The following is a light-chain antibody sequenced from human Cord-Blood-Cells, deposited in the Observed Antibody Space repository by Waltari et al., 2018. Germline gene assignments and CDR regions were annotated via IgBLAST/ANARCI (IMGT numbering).Light chain of an antibody. J-gene: IGLJ2*01. CDR1: SSDVGGSNY. CDR3: SSYAGSNNFVV. Sequence: QSALTQPPSASGSPGQSVTISCTGTSSDVGGSNYVSWYQQHPGKAPKLMIYEVSKRPSGVPDRCSGSKSGNTASLTVSGLQAEDEADDYCSSYAGSNNFVVFGGGTKLTVL. V-gene: IGLV2-8*01. CDR2: EVS.